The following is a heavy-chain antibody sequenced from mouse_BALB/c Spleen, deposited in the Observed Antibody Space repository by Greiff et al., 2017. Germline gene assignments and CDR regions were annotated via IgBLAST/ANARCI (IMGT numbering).Heavy chain of an antibody. D-gene: IGHD1-1*01. CDR1: GFNIKDTY. CDR2: IDPANGNT. CDR3: AFYVPFAY. J-gene: IGHJ3*01. V-gene: IGHV14-3*02. Sequence: EVMLVESGAELVKPGASVKLSCTASGFNIKDTYMHWVKQRPEQGLEWIGRIDPANGNTKYDPKFQGKATITADTSSNTAYLQLSSLTSEDTAVYYCAFYVPFAYWGQGTLVTVSA.